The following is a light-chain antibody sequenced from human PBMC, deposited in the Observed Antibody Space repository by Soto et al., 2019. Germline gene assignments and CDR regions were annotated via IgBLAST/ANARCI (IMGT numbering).Light chain of an antibody. CDR2: GAS. J-gene: IGKJ1*01. CDR1: QSVRST. CDR3: QQYNNWPPGT. Sequence: EIVLTQSPGTLSLSPGEGATLSCRTSQSVRSTFLSWYQQKPGQAPRRLIYGASTRATGIPSRFSGSGSGTEFTLTISSLQSEDFAVYYCQQYNNWPPGTFGQGTKVDIK. V-gene: IGKV3-15*01.